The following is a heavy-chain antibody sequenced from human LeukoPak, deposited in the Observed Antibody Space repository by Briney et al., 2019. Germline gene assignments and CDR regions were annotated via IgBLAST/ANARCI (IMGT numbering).Heavy chain of an antibody. J-gene: IGHJ3*02. CDR2: IIPIFGTA. D-gene: IGHD2-15*01. CDR1: GGTFSSYA. CDR3: ARAVYCSGGSCYGDNDAFDI. V-gene: IGHV1-69*06. Sequence: SVKVSCKASGGTFSSYAISWVRQAPRQGLEWMGRIIPIFGTANCAQKFQGRVTITADKSTSTAYMELSSLRSEDTAVYYCARAVYCSGGSCYGDNDAFDIWGQGTMVTVSS.